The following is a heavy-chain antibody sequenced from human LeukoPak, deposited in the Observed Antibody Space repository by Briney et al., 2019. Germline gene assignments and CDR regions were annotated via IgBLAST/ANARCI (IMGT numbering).Heavy chain of an antibody. J-gene: IGHJ4*02. Sequence: GASVKVSCKASGYTFTSYDINWVRQATGQGLEWMGWMNPNSGNTGYAQKFQGRVTMTRNTSISTAYMELSSLRSEDTAVYYCARGGRRAYYCSSTSCYLFDNWGQGTLVTVSS. V-gene: IGHV1-8*01. D-gene: IGHD2-2*01. CDR1: GYTFTSYD. CDR3: ARGGRRAYYCSSTSCYLFDN. CDR2: MNPNSGNT.